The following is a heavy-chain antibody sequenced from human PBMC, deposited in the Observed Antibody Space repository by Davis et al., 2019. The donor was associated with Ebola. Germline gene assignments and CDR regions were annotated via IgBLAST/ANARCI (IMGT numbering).Heavy chain of an antibody. CDR3: TTQWEGGIFSASYYVMDV. CDR1: GFTFSSYA. D-gene: IGHD3-16*01. CDR2: ISGSGGST. V-gene: IGHV3-23*01. Sequence: GGSLRLSCAASGFTFSSYAMSWVRQAPGKGLEWVSGISGSGGSTYYADSVKGRFTISRDNSKNTLYLQMNSLRAEDTAVYYCTTQWEGGIFSASYYVMDVWGQGTMVTVSS. J-gene: IGHJ6*02.